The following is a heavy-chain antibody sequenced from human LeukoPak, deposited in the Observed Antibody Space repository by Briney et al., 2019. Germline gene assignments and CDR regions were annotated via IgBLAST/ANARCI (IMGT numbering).Heavy chain of an antibody. D-gene: IGHD6-13*01. Sequence: ASVKVSCKASGYTFTSYDFNWVRQATGQRPEWMGWMSPNSGDTGYAQKFQDRVTVTRNTSISTAYMELSSLRSEDTAVYYCARLPLPYSSSPNFDYWGQGTLVTVSS. CDR2: MSPNSGDT. CDR1: GYTFTSYD. CDR3: ARLPLPYSSSPNFDY. J-gene: IGHJ4*02. V-gene: IGHV1-8*01.